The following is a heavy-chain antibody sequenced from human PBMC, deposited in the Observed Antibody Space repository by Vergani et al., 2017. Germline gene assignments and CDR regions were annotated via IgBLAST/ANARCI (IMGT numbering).Heavy chain of an antibody. Sequence: EVQLVQSGAEVKKPGESLKISCKGSGYSFTSYWIGWVRQMPGKGLEWIGYIYHSGSTYYNPSLKSRVTISVDRSKNQFSLKLSSVTAADTAVYYCARGPPDYYDTHDNWFDPWGQGTLVTVSS. D-gene: IGHD3-22*01. CDR3: ARGPPDYYDTHDNWFDP. V-gene: IGHV5-51*03. J-gene: IGHJ5*02. CDR2: IYHSGST. CDR1: GYSFTSYW.